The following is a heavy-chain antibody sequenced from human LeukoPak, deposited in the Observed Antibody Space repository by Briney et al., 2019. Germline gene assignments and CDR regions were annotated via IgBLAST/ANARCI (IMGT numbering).Heavy chain of an antibody. CDR1: GGTFSYYA. CDR3: ARRNAYSSSFRFDY. Sequence: SVKVSCKASGGTFSYYAISWVRQAPGQGLEWMGGIIPMFETADSAQKFQGRLTITADESTSTAYMELSSLRSEDTAVYYCARRNAYSSSFRFDYWGQGTLVTVSS. V-gene: IGHV1-69*13. D-gene: IGHD6-13*01. J-gene: IGHJ4*02. CDR2: IIPMFETA.